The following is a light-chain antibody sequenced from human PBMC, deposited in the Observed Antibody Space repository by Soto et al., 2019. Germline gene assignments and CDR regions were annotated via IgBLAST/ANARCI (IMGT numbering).Light chain of an antibody. Sequence: EIVLTQSPGTLSLSPGERATLSCRASQSVSSSYLAWYQQKPGQAPRLLIYGASSRATGIPDRFSGSGSGTDLTLTISSLETKDFPVYYCQQYGSSTGTFGQGTKVEI. CDR2: GAS. CDR3: QQYGSSTGT. V-gene: IGKV3-20*01. J-gene: IGKJ1*01. CDR1: QSVSSSY.